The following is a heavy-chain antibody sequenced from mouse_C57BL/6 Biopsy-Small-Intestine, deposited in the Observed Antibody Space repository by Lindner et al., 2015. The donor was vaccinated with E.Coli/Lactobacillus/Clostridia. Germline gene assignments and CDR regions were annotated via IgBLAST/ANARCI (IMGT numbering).Heavy chain of an antibody. D-gene: IGHD2-3*01. J-gene: IGHJ3*01. CDR2: INPYNDGT. Sequence: VQLQESGPELVKPGASVKMSCKASGYTFTRYIIHWVKQKPGQGLEWIGYINPYNDGTKYNEKFKGKATLTSDKSSSTAYMELSSLASEDSAVYYCVRDGGYYPAWFAYWGQGTLVTVST. CDR3: VRDGGYYPAWFAY. V-gene: IGHV1-14*01. CDR1: GYTFTRYI.